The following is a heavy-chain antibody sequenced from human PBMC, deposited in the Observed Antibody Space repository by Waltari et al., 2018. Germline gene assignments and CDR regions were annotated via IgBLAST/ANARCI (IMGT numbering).Heavy chain of an antibody. D-gene: IGHD1-26*01. J-gene: IGHJ4*01. CDR3: ARDGSHWGFDH. Sequence: HVHLLESGGGVVQPGGSLRLSCAASGFPFSAYTIHCVRQAPGKGFGWVSVIHVAGRYAQSALSVWCRVFVSRDNYMNIVYLHMTWLTSEDTGMYCCARDGSHWGFDHWRGGPLVSVSS. V-gene: IGHV3-30*02. CDR2: IHVAGRYA. CDR1: GFPFSAYT.